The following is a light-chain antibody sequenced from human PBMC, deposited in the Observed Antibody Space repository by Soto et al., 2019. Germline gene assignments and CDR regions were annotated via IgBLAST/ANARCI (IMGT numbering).Light chain of an antibody. J-gene: IGKJ1*01. Sequence: DIQMTQSPFSLSASVGYRVTITCRASQSISSYLNWYQQKPGKPPKLLIYAAVSLQSGIPSRFSAYGSGTDFTLTISSLQPEDFANYYCQQTYSSPQWTFGQGTKVDIK. V-gene: IGKV1-39*01. CDR1: QSISSY. CDR2: AAV. CDR3: QQTYSSPQWT.